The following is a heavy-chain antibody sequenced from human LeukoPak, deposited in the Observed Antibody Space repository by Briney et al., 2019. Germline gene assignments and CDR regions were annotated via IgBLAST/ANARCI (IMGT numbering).Heavy chain of an antibody. CDR2: INHSGST. CDR1: GGSFSGYY. CDR3: ARRLYCSSTSCYLRRAFDI. Sequence: PSQTLSLTCAVYGGSFSGYYWSWIRQPPGKGLEWIGEINHSGSTNYNPSLKSRVTISVDTSKNQFSLKLSSVTAADTAVYYCARRLYCSSTSCYLRRAFDIWGQGTMVTVSS. V-gene: IGHV4-34*01. J-gene: IGHJ3*02. D-gene: IGHD2-2*01.